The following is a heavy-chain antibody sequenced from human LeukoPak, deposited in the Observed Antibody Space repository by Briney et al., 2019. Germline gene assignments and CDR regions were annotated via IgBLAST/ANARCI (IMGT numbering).Heavy chain of an antibody. CDR3: AREGGAAGTRFSYYYYMDV. J-gene: IGHJ6*03. CDR1: GFTFSSYG. Sequence: PGGSLRLSCAASGFTFSSYGMHWVRQAPGKGLEGVAFIRYDGSNKYDADSVKGRFTISRDNAKNSLYLQMNSLRAEDTAVYYCAREGGAAGTRFSYYYYMDVWGKGTTVTISS. V-gene: IGHV3-30*02. CDR2: IRYDGSNK. D-gene: IGHD6-13*01.